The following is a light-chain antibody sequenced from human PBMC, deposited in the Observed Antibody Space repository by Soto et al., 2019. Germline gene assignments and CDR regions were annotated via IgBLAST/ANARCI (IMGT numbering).Light chain of an antibody. V-gene: IGLV2-11*01. Sequence: QSALTQPRSVSGSPGQSVTMSCTRTSSDVANYKYVSWYQQHPGKAPKLMIYDVNKRPSGVPYRFSGSKSGNMASLTISGLQAEDEADYYCCSYAGTYTRVFGTGTKVTVL. CDR1: SSDVANYKY. J-gene: IGLJ1*01. CDR2: DVN. CDR3: CSYAGTYTRV.